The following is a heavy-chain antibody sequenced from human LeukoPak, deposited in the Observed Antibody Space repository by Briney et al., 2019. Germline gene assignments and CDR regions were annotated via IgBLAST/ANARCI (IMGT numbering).Heavy chain of an antibody. D-gene: IGHD2-2*01. CDR1: GGSISSGDYY. Sequence: SQTLSLTCTVPGGSISSGDYYWSWIRQPPGKGLEWIGYIYYSGSTYYNPSLKSRVTISVDTSKNQFSLKLSSVTAADTAVYYCARDRPRYCSSTSCSNHATPWYFDLWGRGTLVTVSS. CDR2: IYYSGST. J-gene: IGHJ2*01. CDR3: ARDRPRYCSSTSCSNHATPWYFDL. V-gene: IGHV4-30-4*01.